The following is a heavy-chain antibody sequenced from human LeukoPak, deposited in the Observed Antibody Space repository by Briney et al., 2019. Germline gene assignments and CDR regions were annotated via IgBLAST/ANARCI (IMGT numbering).Heavy chain of an antibody. D-gene: IGHD5-18*01. J-gene: IGHJ4*02. CDR2: IYYSGST. CDR3: ARMFGYGYAPDWYYFDY. V-gene: IGHV4-59*01. Sequence: PSETLSLTCTVSGGSISSYYWSWIRQPPGKGLEWIGYIYYSGSTNYNPSLKSRVTISVDTSKNQFSLKLSSVTAADTAVYYCARMFGYGYAPDWYYFDYWGQGTLVTVSS. CDR1: GGSISSYY.